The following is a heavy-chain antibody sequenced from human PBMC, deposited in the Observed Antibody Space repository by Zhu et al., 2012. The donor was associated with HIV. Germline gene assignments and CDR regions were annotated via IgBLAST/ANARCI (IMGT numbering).Heavy chain of an antibody. CDR2: IYHSGST. CDR1: GYSISSGYY. J-gene: IGHJ4*02. CDR3: AEGLGY. V-gene: IGHV4-38-2*01. Sequence: QVQLQESGPGLVKPSETLSLTCAVSGYSISSGYYWGWIRQPPGKGLEWIGSIYHSGSTYYDPSLKSRVTISVDTSKNQFSLKLSSVTAADTAVYYCAEGLGYWGQGTLVTVSS. D-gene: IGHD3-16*01.